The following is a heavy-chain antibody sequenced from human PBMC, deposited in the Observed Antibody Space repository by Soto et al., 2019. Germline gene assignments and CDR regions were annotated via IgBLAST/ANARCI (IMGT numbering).Heavy chain of an antibody. J-gene: IGHJ4*02. CDR1: GFSLSTSGVG. V-gene: IGHV2-5*01. CDR2: IYWNDDK. D-gene: IGHD1-26*01. Sequence: QITLKESGPTLVKPTQTLTLTCTFSGFSLSTSGVGVGWIRQPPGKALEWLALIYWNDDKRYSPSLKSRLTITKDTSRNQVVLTMTNMDPVDTATYYCTHSYSYAYYFDYWGQGTLVTVSS. CDR3: THSYSYAYYFDY.